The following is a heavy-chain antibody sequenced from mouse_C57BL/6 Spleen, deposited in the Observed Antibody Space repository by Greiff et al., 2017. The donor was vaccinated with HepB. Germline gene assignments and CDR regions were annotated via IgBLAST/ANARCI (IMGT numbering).Heavy chain of an antibody. J-gene: IGHJ2*01. Sequence: VKLQESGAELVRPGPSVKVSCKASGYAFTNYLIEWVKQRPGQGLEWIGVINPGSGGTNYNEKFKGKATLTADKSSSTAYMQLSSLTSEDSAVYFCARGNYGGRFDYWGQGTTLTVSS. V-gene: IGHV1-54*01. CDR3: ARGNYGGRFDY. D-gene: IGHD2-4*01. CDR2: INPGSGGT. CDR1: GYAFTNYL.